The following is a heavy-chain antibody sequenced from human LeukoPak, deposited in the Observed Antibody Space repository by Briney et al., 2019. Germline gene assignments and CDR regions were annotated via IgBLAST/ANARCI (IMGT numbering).Heavy chain of an antibody. J-gene: IGHJ4*02. D-gene: IGHD6-19*01. V-gene: IGHV3-21*01. Sequence: PGGTLRLSCAASGFIFSNHGMNWVRQAPGKGLEWLSGVSPPGGGTYYADSVKGRFTISRDNAKNSLYLQMNSLRAEDTAVYYCARDRWGVQWLPDYWGQGTLVTVSS. CDR2: VSPPGGGT. CDR3: ARDRWGVQWLPDY. CDR1: GFIFSNHG.